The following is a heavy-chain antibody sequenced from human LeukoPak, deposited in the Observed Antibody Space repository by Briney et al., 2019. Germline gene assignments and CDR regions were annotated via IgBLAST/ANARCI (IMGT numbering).Heavy chain of an antibody. J-gene: IGHJ5*02. D-gene: IGHD6-13*01. V-gene: IGHV1-2*02. Sequence: ASVKVSCKSSVYTFTGYYMHWVRQAPGQGLEWMGWINPNSGGTNYAQKFQGRVTMTRDTSISTAYMELSRLRSDDTAVYYCARERGRIAAAGHNWFDPWGQGTLVTVSS. CDR2: INPNSGGT. CDR1: VYTFTGYY. CDR3: ARERGRIAAAGHNWFDP.